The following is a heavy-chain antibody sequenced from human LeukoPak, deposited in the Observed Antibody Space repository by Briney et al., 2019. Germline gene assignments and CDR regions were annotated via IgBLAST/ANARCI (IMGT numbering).Heavy chain of an antibody. V-gene: IGHV1-18*01. CDR1: GYTFTIYG. Sequence: ASVKVSCTASGYTFTIYGISWVRQAPGQGLEWMGGIITYNGNTSYAQKLQGRVTMTTDTSTGTAYMELRSLRSDDTAVYYCSRDPGYSSGWTLSYYGMDVWGQGTTVTVSS. CDR2: IITYNGNT. CDR3: SRDPGYSSGWTLSYYGMDV. D-gene: IGHD6-19*01. J-gene: IGHJ6*02.